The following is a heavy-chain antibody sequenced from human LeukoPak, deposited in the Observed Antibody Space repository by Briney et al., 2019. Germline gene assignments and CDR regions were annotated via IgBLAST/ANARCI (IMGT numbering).Heavy chain of an antibody. D-gene: IGHD7-27*01. J-gene: IGHJ3*02. CDR2: ISWNSGSI. Sequence: PGGSLRLSCAASGFTFDDYAMHWVRQAPGKGLEWVSGISWNSGSIGYADSVKGRFTISRDNAKNSLYLQMNSLRAEDTALYYCARELGLGGGAFDIWGQGTMVTVSS. CDR3: ARELGLGGGAFDI. V-gene: IGHV3-9*01. CDR1: GFTFDDYA.